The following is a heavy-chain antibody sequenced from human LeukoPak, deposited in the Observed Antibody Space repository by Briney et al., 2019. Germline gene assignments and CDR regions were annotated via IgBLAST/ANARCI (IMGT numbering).Heavy chain of an antibody. CDR3: ARCLGRKYYDFWSGTTS. Sequence: GASVKVSCKASGYTFTSYDINWVRHATGQALEWMVWMNPNSGNTGYAQKFQGRVTMTRNTSISTAYMELSSLRSEDTAVYYCARCLGRKYYDFWSGTTSWGQGTLVTVSS. CDR2: MNPNSGNT. V-gene: IGHV1-8*01. J-gene: IGHJ5*02. D-gene: IGHD3-3*01. CDR1: GYTFTSYD.